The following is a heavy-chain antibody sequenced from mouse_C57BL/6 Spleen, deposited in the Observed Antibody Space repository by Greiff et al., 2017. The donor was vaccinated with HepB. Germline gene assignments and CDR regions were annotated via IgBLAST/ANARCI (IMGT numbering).Heavy chain of an antibody. CDR2: INPNYGTT. CDR3: ARSGYYGSSDWYFDV. Sequence: VHVKQSGPELVKPGASVKISCKASGYSFTDYNMNWVKQSNGKSLEWIGVINPNYGTTSYNQKFKGKATLTVDQSSSTAYMQLNSLTSEDSAVYYCARSGYYGSSDWYFDVWGTGTTVTVSS. J-gene: IGHJ1*03. CDR1: GYSFTDYN. V-gene: IGHV1-39*01. D-gene: IGHD1-1*01.